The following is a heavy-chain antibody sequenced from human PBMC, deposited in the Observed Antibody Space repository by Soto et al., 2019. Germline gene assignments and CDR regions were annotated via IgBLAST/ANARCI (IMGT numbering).Heavy chain of an antibody. D-gene: IGHD1-1*01. CDR1: GASISGFY. CDR3: VSDGTKPSRDWFDX. CDR2: VYSTGTT. V-gene: IGHV4-4*07. J-gene: IGHJ5*02. Sequence: PSETLSLTCTVSGASISGFYWSWIRKSAGKGLEWIWRVYSTGTTDYKPSLKSRVMMSVDTSKKQFSLKLRSVTAAETAVYYCVSDGTKPSRDWFDXWGQGISVTVSX.